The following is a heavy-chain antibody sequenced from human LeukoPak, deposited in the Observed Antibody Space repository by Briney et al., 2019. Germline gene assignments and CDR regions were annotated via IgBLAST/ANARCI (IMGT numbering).Heavy chain of an antibody. CDR3: ARQLYSSATV. CDR1: GDSISSSNYF. V-gene: IGHV4-39*01. Sequence: SETLSLTCTVSGDSISSSNYFWGWIRQPPGKGLEWVGNIYHSWNTFYNPSLKSRVTISADTSKNQFSLKLTFVTVADTAVYYCARQLYSSATVWGQRTTVIVSS. D-gene: IGHD6-25*01. J-gene: IGHJ6*02. CDR2: IYHSWNT.